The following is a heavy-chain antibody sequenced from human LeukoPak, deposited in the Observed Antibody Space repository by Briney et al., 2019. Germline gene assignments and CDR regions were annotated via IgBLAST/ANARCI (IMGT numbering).Heavy chain of an antibody. CDR3: ARVGSYSSSWYDY. CDR1: GGSISSYY. J-gene: IGHJ4*02. Sequence: SETLSHTCTVSGGSISSYYWSWIRQPPGKGLEWIGYIYYSGSTNYNPSLKSRVTISVDTSKNQFSLTLSSVTAADTAVYYCARVGSYSSSWYDYWGQGTLVTVSS. CDR2: IYYSGST. D-gene: IGHD6-13*01. V-gene: IGHV4-59*01.